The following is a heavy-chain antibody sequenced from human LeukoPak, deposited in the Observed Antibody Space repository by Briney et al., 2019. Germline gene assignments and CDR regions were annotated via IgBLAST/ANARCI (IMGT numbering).Heavy chain of an antibody. J-gene: IGHJ4*02. Sequence: ASVKVSCKPSGYTFTGYYVHWVRQAPGQGLEWMGWINFNSGGTKYSQNFQGRVTMTRDTSISTVYIQLSSLRSDDTAVYYCARDMITIATPFFDYWGQGTLVTVSS. CDR1: GYTFTGYY. V-gene: IGHV1-2*02. CDR3: ARDMITIATPFFDY. D-gene: IGHD2-21*01. CDR2: INFNSGGT.